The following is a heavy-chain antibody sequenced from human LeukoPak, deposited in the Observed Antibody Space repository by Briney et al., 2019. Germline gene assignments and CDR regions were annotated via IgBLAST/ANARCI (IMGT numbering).Heavy chain of an antibody. J-gene: IGHJ4*02. V-gene: IGHV4-31*02. CDR2: IYYSGST. D-gene: IGHD3-10*01. Sequence: SWIRQHPGKGLEWIGYIYYSGSTYYNPSLKSRVTISVDTSKNQFSLKLSSVTAADTAVYYCAREARGSSYYFDYWGQGTLVTVSS. CDR3: AREARGSSYYFDY.